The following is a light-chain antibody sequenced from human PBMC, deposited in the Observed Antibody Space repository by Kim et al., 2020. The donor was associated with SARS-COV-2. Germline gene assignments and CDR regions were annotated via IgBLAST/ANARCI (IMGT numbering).Light chain of an antibody. V-gene: IGKV1-16*01. CDR2: GGS. CDR1: INNN. J-gene: IGKJ3*01. Sequence: INNNLAWFQQKPGKAPKSLIYGGSSLQSGVPSRFSGSGFGTDFTLTISSLQPEDFATYYCQQYLSYPFIFGPGTKVDIK. CDR3: QQYLSYPFI.